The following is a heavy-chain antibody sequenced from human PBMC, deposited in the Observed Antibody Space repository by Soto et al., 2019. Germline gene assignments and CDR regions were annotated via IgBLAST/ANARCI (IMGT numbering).Heavy chain of an antibody. CDR2: ISGSGGST. D-gene: IGHD2-15*01. Sequence: EVQLLESGGGLVQPGGSLRLSCAASGFTFSSYAMSWVRQAPGKGLEWVSAISGSGGSTYYADSVKGRFTISRDNSKNTLYLQMNSLRAEDTAVYYCAKVPIVVVVAATSGFDYWGQGTLVTVSS. CDR1: GFTFSSYA. J-gene: IGHJ4*02. V-gene: IGHV3-23*01. CDR3: AKVPIVVVVAATSGFDY.